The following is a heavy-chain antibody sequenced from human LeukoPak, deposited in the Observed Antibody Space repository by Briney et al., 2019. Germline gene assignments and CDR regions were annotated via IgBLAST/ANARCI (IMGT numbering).Heavy chain of an antibody. CDR2: LGGNSGYT. CDR3: ARKSSHFDSSGYFDY. V-gene: IGHV3-23*01. CDR1: GFTFSSYA. Sequence: GGSLRLSCAASGFTFSSYAMSCVRQAPGKGLEWVSDLGGNSGYTYYADSVKGRFTVSRDNSKNTLSLQMNSLRVEDTAVYYCARKSSHFDSSGYFDYWGQGTLLTVSS. J-gene: IGHJ4*02. D-gene: IGHD3-22*01.